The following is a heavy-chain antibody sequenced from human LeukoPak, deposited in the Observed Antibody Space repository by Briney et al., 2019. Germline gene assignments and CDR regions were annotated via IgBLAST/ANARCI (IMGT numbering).Heavy chain of an antibody. Sequence: SETLSLTCAVYGGSFSGYYWSWIRQPPGKGLEWIGEINHSGSTNYNPSLKSRVTISVDTSKNQFSLKLSSVTAADTAVYYRARGRRLGYCSSTSCQWGYYFDYWGQGTLVTVSS. D-gene: IGHD2-2*01. J-gene: IGHJ4*02. CDR1: GGSFSGYY. CDR2: INHSGST. V-gene: IGHV4-34*01. CDR3: ARGRRLGYCSSTSCQWGYYFDY.